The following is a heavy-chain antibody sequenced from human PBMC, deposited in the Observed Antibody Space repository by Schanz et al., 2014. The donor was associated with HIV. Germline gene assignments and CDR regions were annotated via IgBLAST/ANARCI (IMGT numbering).Heavy chain of an antibody. CDR3: SKATSGSRGWYTGSD. V-gene: IGHV3-23*04. D-gene: IGHD6-19*01. J-gene: IGHJ4*02. CDR2: LSGSGDRT. Sequence: EVQVVESGGGLVQPGGSLRLSCTTSGFIFSDHFMGWVRQAPGKGLEWLSTLSGSGDRTYYADSVKGRVTISRDNSKNILYLQMNSLRAEDTALYYCSKATSGSRGWYTGSDWGQGTLVTVSS. CDR1: GFIFSDHF.